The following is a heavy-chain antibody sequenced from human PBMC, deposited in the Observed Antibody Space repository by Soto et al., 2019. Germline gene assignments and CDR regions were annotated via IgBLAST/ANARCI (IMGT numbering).Heavy chain of an antibody. CDR3: ARDKYCSGGSCRKNWFDP. CDR1: GGSISSSY. J-gene: IGHJ5*02. CDR2: IYDDGSA. Sequence: SETLSLTCTVSGGSISSSYWSWIRQPPGKGLEWLAYIYDDGSANYSPSLKSRATISLDMSKNQFSLKLTSVTAADTAVYYCARDKYCSGGSCRKNWFDPWGQGTLVTVSS. D-gene: IGHD2-15*01. V-gene: IGHV4-59*01.